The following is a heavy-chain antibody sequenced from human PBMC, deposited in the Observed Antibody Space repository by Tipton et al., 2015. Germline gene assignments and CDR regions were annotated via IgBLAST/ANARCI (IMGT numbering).Heavy chain of an antibody. V-gene: IGHV5-51*01. CDR1: GYSFTTYW. CDR3: ARLDSGSYGY. J-gene: IGHJ4*02. D-gene: IGHD1-26*01. CDR2: IYPDDSDT. Sequence: VQLVQSGAEVKKPGESLKISCKASGYSFTTYWIAWVRQMPGKGLEWMGIIYPDDSDTRYSPSFRGQVTISADRSINTAYLEWSSLKAPDTAMYYCARLDSGSYGYWGQGTLVTVSS.